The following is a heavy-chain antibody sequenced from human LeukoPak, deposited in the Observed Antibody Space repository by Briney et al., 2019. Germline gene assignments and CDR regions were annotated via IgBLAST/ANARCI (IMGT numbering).Heavy chain of an antibody. CDR2: INHSGST. J-gene: IGHJ4*02. D-gene: IGHD1-14*01. V-gene: IGHV4-34*01. CDR1: GGSFSGYC. Sequence: SETLSLTCAVYGGSFSGYCWSWIRQPPGKGLEWIGEINHSGSTNYNPSLKSRVTISVDTPKNQFSLKLSSVTAADTAVYYCASASNRYIFDYWGQGTLVTVSS. CDR3: ASASNRYIFDY.